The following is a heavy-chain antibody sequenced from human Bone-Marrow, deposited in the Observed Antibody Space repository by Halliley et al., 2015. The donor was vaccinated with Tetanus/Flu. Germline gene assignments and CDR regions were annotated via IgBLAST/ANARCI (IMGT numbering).Heavy chain of an antibody. CDR1: GYGFANFW. CDR3: AGRDYSYGRSGYESNWFDP. CDR2: TFPGNSET. V-gene: IGHV5-51*03. Sequence: VQLVQSGAEVKKPGESLRISCKGSGYGFANFWIVWVRQMPGQGLEWMGITFPGNSETRYSPSFQGHVTISADKSITTAYLQWSSLGASDTAMYYCAGRDYSYGRSGYESNWFDPWGQGTLVTVS. J-gene: IGHJ5*02. D-gene: IGHD3-22*01.